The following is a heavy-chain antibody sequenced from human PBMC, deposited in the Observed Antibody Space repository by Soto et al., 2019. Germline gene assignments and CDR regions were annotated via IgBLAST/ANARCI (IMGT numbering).Heavy chain of an antibody. CDR1: GGSISRGGYS. Sequence: SETLSLTCTVSGGSISRGGYSWSWIRQQPGKGLEWIGYIYYSGSTYYNPSLKSRVTISVDTSKNQFSLKLSSVTAADTAVYYCARGNTMVRGVLNYYYYGIDVWGQGTTVTVS. J-gene: IGHJ6*02. D-gene: IGHD3-10*01. CDR2: IYYSGST. CDR3: ARGNTMVRGVLNYYYYGIDV. V-gene: IGHV4-31*03.